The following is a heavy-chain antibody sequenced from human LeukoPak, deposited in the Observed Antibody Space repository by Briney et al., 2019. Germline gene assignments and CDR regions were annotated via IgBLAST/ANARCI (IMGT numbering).Heavy chain of an antibody. CDR1: GYTFTNYA. Sequence: ASVKVSCTASGYTFTNYAVNWMRQAPGQRLEWMGWINTGNGDTKFSQNYQARVTITRDASASTAYMELSSLTSEDTAVYFCARGLWSAHRREYYFDSWGQGTLVTVSS. CDR2: INTGNGDT. D-gene: IGHD3-3*01. CDR3: ARGLWSAHRREYYFDS. J-gene: IGHJ4*02. V-gene: IGHV1-3*04.